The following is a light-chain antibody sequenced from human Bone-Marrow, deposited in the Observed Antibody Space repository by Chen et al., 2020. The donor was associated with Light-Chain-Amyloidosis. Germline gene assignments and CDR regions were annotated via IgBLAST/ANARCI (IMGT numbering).Light chain of an antibody. J-gene: IGKJ4*01. CDR3: QQANSFPLS. Sequence: DIQMTQSPSSVSASVGDTVTNTCRASRATGGWVAWFQQKPGEAPKLLISAASTLHSGVPSRFSGGGSGTEFTLTINGLQSEDFATYYCQQANSFPLSFGGGTRVEIQ. V-gene: IGKV1-12*01. CDR2: AAS. CDR1: RATGGW.